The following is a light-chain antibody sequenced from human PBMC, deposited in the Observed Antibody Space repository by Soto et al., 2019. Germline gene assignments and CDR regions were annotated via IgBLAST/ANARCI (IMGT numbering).Light chain of an antibody. CDR2: GAS. V-gene: IGKV3-20*01. CDR1: QRVRSNY. J-gene: IGKJ4*01. CDR3: QQYASSPLT. Sequence: EIVLTQSPGTLSLSSGERATLSCSASQRVRSNYLAWYQHKPGQAHRLLIYGASSRATGIPDRFGGSGYGTDFTLTISRLEPDEVAVYSCQQYASSPLTVGGGNKVEIK.